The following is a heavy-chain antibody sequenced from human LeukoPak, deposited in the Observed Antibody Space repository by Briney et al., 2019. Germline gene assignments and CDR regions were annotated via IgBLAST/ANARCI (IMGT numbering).Heavy chain of an antibody. J-gene: IGHJ4*02. CDR2: IRYDGSDK. CDR1: GFTFGTYG. V-gene: IGHV3-30*02. Sequence: PGGSLRLSCTASGFTFGTYGMHWVRQAPGKGLEWVAFIRYDGSDKYYADSVKGRFTISRDNSKNTLYLQMNRLRADDTAFYYCAPRVVVITAPFDYWGQGTLVTVSS. CDR3: APRVVVITAPFDY. D-gene: IGHD2-21*01.